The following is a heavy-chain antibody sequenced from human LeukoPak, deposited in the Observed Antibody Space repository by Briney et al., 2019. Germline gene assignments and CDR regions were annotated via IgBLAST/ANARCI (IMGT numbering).Heavy chain of an antibody. CDR1: GYSISSGYD. J-gene: IGHJ3*01. Sequence: SETLSLTCTVSGYSISSGYDWGWIRQPPGKGLEWLGSIYYRRTTYYNPSLKSRVSISIDASENQFSLRLSSVTAADTAMYYCARDVDNNDAFHVWGQGTMVTVSS. D-gene: IGHD2-15*01. CDR2: IYYRRTT. CDR3: ARDVDNNDAFHV. V-gene: IGHV4-38-2*02.